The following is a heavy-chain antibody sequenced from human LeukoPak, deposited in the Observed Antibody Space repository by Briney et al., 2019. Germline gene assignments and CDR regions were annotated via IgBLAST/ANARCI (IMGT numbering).Heavy chain of an antibody. V-gene: IGHV3-21*01. J-gene: IGHJ4*02. Sequence: GGSLRLSCAASGFTFSSYSMNWVRQAPGKGLEWVSSISSSSSYIYYADSVKGRFTISRDNAKNSLYLQMNSLRAEDTAVYYCARDFEERLGLAAAGTDYWGQGTLVTVSS. CDR2: ISSSSSYI. CDR1: GFTFSSYS. D-gene: IGHD6-13*01. CDR3: ARDFEERLGLAAAGTDY.